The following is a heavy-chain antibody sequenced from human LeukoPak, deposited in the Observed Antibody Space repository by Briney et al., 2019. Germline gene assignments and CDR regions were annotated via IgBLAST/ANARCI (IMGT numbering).Heavy chain of an antibody. Sequence: GGSLRLSCAASGFTFSSYGMHWVRQAPGKGLEWVAFIRYDGSNKYYADSVKGRFTISRDNSKNTLYLQMNSLRAEDTAVYYCAKDRVWYYGSGTDRYYYYMDVWGKGTTVTVS. CDR3: AKDRVWYYGSGTDRYYYYMDV. CDR1: GFTFSSYG. J-gene: IGHJ6*03. V-gene: IGHV3-30*02. CDR2: IRYDGSNK. D-gene: IGHD3-10*01.